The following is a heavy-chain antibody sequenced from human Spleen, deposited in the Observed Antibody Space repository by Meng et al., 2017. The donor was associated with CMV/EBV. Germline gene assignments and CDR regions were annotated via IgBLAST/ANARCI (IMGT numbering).Heavy chain of an antibody. D-gene: IGHD6-13*01. CDR1: GGSFSGYY. V-gene: IGHV4-34*01. CDR2: INHSGST. CDR3: ARDSWFQEGFDY. Sequence: QVQLQQWGARLLKPSETLSPTCAVYGGSFSGYYWSWIRQPPGKGLEWIGEINHSGSTNYNPSLKSRVTISVDTSKNQFSLKLSSVTAADTAVYYCARDSWFQEGFDYWGQGTLVTVSS. J-gene: IGHJ4*02.